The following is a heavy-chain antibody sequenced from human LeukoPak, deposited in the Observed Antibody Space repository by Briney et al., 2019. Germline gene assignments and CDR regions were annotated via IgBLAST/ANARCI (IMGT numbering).Heavy chain of an antibody. Sequence: GGSLRLSCAASGFTFSSYGMHWVRQAPGKGLEWVAFIRYDGSNKYYADSVKGRFTISRDNSKNTLYLQMNSLRAEDTAVYYCAKDRGGGRPGPHRGYFDYWGQGTLVTVSS. CDR1: GFTFSSYG. CDR3: AKDRGGGRPGPHRGYFDY. J-gene: IGHJ4*02. V-gene: IGHV3-30*02. D-gene: IGHD3-10*01. CDR2: IRYDGSNK.